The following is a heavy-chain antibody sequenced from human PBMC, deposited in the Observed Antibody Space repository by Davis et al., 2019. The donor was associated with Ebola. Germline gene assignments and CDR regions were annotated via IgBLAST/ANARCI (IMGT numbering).Heavy chain of an antibody. CDR1: GYTFTSYG. CDR3: ARSPTKRITMVQGVTDYYYYGMDV. J-gene: IGHJ6*02. V-gene: IGHV1-18*01. CDR2: ISAYNGNT. D-gene: IGHD3-10*01. Sequence: ASVKVSCKASGYTFTSYGISWVRQAPGQGLEWMGWISAYNGNTNYAQKLQGRVTMTTDTSTSTAYMELRSLRSDDTAVYYCARSPTKRITMVQGVTDYYYYGMDVWGQGTTVTVSS.